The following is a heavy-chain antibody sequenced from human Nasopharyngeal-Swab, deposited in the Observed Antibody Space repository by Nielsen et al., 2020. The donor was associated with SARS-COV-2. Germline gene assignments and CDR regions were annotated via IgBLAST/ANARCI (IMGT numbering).Heavy chain of an antibody. CDR2: ISYDGSNK. CDR1: GFTFSSYA. D-gene: IGHD6-6*01. J-gene: IGHJ4*02. CDR3: ARRSSSYYFDY. Sequence: GESLKISCAASGFTFSSYAMHWVRQAPGKGLEWVAVISYDGSNKYYADSVKGRFTISRDNSKNTLYLQMNSLRAEDTAVYYCARRSSSYYFDYWGQGTLVTVSS. V-gene: IGHV3-30-3*01.